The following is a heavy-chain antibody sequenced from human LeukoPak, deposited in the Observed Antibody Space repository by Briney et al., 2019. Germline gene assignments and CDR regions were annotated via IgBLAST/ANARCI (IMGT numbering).Heavy chain of an antibody. CDR1: GFTFSSYA. CDR2: ISYDGSNK. D-gene: IGHD6-19*01. V-gene: IGHV3-30-3*01. Sequence: GGSLRLSCAASGFTFSSYAMHWVRQAPDKGLEWVAVISYDGSNKYYADSVKGRFTISRDNSKNTLYLQMNSLRAEDTAVYYCAREGSGWSYYFDYWGQGTQVTVSS. J-gene: IGHJ4*02. CDR3: AREGSGWSYYFDY.